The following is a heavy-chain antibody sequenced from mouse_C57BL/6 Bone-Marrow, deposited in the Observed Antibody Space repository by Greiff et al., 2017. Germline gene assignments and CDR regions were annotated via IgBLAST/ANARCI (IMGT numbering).Heavy chain of an antibody. V-gene: IGHV1-52*01. D-gene: IGHD3-3*01. CDR1: GYTFTSYW. CDR2: IDPSDSET. CDR3: ARGGTFAY. J-gene: IGHJ3*01. Sequence: QVQLKESGAELVRPGSSVKLSCKASGYTFTSYWMHWVKQRPIQGLEWIGNIDPSDSETHYNQKFKDKATLTVDKSSSTAYMQLSSLTSGDSAVYYCARGGTFAYWGQGTLVTVSA.